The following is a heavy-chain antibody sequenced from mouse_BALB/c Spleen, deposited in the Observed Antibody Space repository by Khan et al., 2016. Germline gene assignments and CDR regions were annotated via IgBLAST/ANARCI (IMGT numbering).Heavy chain of an antibody. Sequence: QVQLQQSGAELMKPGASVKISCKATGYTFSRYWIEWIKERPGHGLEWIGEILPGSGTINYNDKFKDKATFTAETSSNTAYIHLSSLTSEDAADYYCARGTYWGQGTLVTVSA. CDR2: ILPGSGTI. CDR3: ARGTY. CDR1: GYTFSRYW. V-gene: IGHV1-9*01. J-gene: IGHJ3*01.